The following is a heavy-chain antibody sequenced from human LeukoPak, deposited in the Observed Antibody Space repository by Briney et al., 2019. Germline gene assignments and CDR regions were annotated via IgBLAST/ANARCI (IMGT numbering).Heavy chain of an antibody. CDR1: GFIFSTYG. CDR3: ASSTVTTRGVGDFDL. CDR2: IWYDGSNE. D-gene: IGHD4-17*01. Sequence: AGTSLRLSCEASGFIFSTYGMNWVRRAPGKGLEWVAIIWYDGSNEYYADCVKGRFSISRDNSKSTLYLEMNSLRADDTAIYYCASSTVTTRGVGDFDLWGHGTWVTVSS. V-gene: IGHV3-33*01. J-gene: IGHJ3*01.